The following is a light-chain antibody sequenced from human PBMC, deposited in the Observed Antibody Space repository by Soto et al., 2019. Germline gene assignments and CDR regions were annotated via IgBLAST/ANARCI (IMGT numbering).Light chain of an antibody. CDR2: GAS. CDR1: ESLSTY. CDR3: QSYNDWPFT. V-gene: IGKV3-15*01. J-gene: IGKJ2*01. Sequence: EIVMTQSPATLSVSPGERVTLSCRASESLSTYLAWYQQKPGQAPRLLIYGASTKATGIPARFSGSGSPTDFTLTISSLQSEDFAVYYCQSYNDWPFTFGQGTKLEI.